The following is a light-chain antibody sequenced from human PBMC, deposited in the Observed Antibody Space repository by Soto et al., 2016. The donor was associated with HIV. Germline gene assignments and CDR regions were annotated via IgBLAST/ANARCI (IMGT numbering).Light chain of an antibody. CDR1: NIGSNS. Sequence: SYELTQPPSVSVAPGKTAKITCGGHNIGSNSVPWYHWYQQKPGQAPVVVVYDDSDRPSGIPERFSGSKSGNTATLTISRVEAGDEADYYCQLWDTRGDHPVVFGGGTKLDRP. CDR2: DDS. J-gene: IGLJ2*01. CDR3: QLWDTRGDHPVV. V-gene: IGLV3-21*03.